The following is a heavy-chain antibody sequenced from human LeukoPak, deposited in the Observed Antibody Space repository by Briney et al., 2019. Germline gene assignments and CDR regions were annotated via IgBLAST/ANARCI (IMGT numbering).Heavy chain of an antibody. V-gene: IGHV3-23*01. J-gene: IGHJ4*02. D-gene: IGHD6-19*01. CDR3: AKDFGYSSGPKDY. CDR2: ISGSGGST. CDR1: DCTFSSYA. Sequence: NLSFKASDCTFSSYAKSYLNQAPRKGLEWVSAISGSGGSTYYADSVKGRFTISRDNSKNTLYLQMNSLRAEDTAVYYCAKDFGYSSGPKDYWGQGTLVTVSS.